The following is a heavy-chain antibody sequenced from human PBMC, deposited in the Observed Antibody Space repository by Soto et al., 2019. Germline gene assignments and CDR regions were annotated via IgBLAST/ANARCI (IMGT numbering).Heavy chain of an antibody. CDR2: IYYSGST. J-gene: IGHJ3*02. D-gene: IGHD6-19*01. Sequence: SETLSLTCTVSGGSISSYYWSWIRQPPGKGLEWIGYIYYSGSTNYNPSLKSRVTISVDTSKNQFSLKLSSVTAADTAVYYCARLGIAVITAAFDIWGQGTMVTVSS. V-gene: IGHV4-59*08. CDR3: ARLGIAVITAAFDI. CDR1: GGSISSYY.